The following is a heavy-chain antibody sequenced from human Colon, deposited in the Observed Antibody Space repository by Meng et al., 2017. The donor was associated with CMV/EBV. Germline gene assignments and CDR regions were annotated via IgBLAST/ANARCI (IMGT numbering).Heavy chain of an antibody. CDR2: MDSDGASA. J-gene: IGHJ4*02. V-gene: IGHV3-74*01. CDR1: GFAFSSYW. D-gene: IGHD1-26*01. CDR3: ARGYSGTYRADY. Sequence: SCTTSGFAFSSYWMHWVRQVPGKGLGWVSRMDSDGASASYAKSVQGRFTISRNNAKSTLYLQMNSLRAEDTAVCCCARGYSGTYRADYWGQGTLVTVSS.